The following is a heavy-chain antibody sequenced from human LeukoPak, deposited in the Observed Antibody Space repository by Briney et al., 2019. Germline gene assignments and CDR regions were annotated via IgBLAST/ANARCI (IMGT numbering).Heavy chain of an antibody. J-gene: IGHJ3*01. CDR1: GGSTSSYY. CDR3: ARDSAYSGTYTPDVFDV. D-gene: IGHD1-26*01. CDR2: IYTSENT. Sequence: SETLSLTCTVSGGSTSSYYWSWIRQPAGKGLEWIGRIYTSENTNYNPSLKSRVTMSEDTSKNQISLKLGSVTAADTAVFYCARDSAYSGTYTPDVFDVWGQGTMVTVSS. V-gene: IGHV4-4*07.